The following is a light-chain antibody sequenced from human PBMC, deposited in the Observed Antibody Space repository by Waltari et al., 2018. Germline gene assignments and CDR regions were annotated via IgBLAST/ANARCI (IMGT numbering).Light chain of an antibody. CDR1: QSLLYYYNKKNY. CDR2: WAS. J-gene: IGKJ2*01. CDR3: HQYYTTPYT. V-gene: IGKV4-1*01. Sequence: DIVVTQSPDSLAVSLGERATINCKSSQSLLYYYNKKNYLAWNQQKPGQPPKLLFYWASTRESGVPDRISGSGTGTDFTLTITGLQAEDVAVYYCHQYYTTPYTFGQGTNLEIK.